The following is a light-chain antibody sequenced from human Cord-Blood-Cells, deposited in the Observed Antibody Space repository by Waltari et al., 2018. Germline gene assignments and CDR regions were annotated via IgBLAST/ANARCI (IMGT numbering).Light chain of an antibody. CDR2: EVS. CDR3: SSYTSSSTLV. V-gene: IGLV2-14*01. CDR1: SSDVGGYNY. Sequence: LTQPASVSGSPGQSITISCTGTSSDVGGYNYVSWYQQHPGKAPKLMIYEVSNRPSGVSNRFSGSKSGNTASLTISGLQAEDEADYYCSSYTSSSTLVFGGGTKLTVL. J-gene: IGLJ3*02.